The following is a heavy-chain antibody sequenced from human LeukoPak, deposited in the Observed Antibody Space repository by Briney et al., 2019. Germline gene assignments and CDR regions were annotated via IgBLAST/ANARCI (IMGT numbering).Heavy chain of an antibody. D-gene: IGHD2-2*01. CDR3: ARGRVVVVVPAARLGFYY. V-gene: IGHV3-48*01. J-gene: IGHJ4*02. CDR2: ISSSSSTI. Sequence: GGSLRLSCAASGFTFSSYSMNWVRQAPGKGLEWVSYISSSSSTIYYADSVKGRFTISRDNAKNSLYLQMNSLRAEDTAVYYCARGRVVVVVPAARLGFYYWGQGTLVTVSS. CDR1: GFTFSSYS.